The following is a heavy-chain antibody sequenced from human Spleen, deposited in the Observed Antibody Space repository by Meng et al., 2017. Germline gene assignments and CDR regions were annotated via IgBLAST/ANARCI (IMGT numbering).Heavy chain of an antibody. J-gene: IGHJ4*02. D-gene: IGHD2-15*01. CDR3: ASGTPGRSYCDY. Sequence: QVQLVQSGAEVKTPGASVKVSCKASGYTFNSYGISWVRQAPGQGLEWMGWFVNYVDTYPAPKFQGRVTMTTDTHTNTAFMELRSLTSDDTAVYYCASGTPGRSYCDYWGQGTLVTVSS. CDR2: FVNYVDT. CDR1: GYTFNSYG. V-gene: IGHV1-18*01.